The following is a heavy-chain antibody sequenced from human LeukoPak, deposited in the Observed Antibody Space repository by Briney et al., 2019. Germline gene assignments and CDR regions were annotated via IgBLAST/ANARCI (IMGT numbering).Heavy chain of an antibody. V-gene: IGHV1-3*01. CDR3: ARESGSYYPQFDY. CDR1: GGTFSSYA. D-gene: IGHD1-26*01. J-gene: IGHJ4*02. Sequence: ASVKVSCKASGGTFSSYAISWVRQAPGQRLEWMGWINAGNGNTKYSQKFQGRVTITRDTSASTAYMELSSLRSEDTAVYYCARESGSYYPQFDYWGQGTLVTVSS. CDR2: INAGNGNT.